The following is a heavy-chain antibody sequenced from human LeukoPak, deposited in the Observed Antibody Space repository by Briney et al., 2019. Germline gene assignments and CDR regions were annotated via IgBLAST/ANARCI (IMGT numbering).Heavy chain of an antibody. CDR3: ARDKSYFGSGNYHYFDS. CDR2: ITGSGGTT. D-gene: IGHD3-10*01. CDR1: GFTFRSHG. Sequence: GGSLRLSCAASGFTFRSHGVSWVRQAPGKGLEWVSAITGSGGTTYYADSAKGRFTISRDNSKNTVYLQMNSLRPEDTALYYCARDKSYFGSGNYHYFDSWGQGALVIVSS. V-gene: IGHV3-23*01. J-gene: IGHJ4*02.